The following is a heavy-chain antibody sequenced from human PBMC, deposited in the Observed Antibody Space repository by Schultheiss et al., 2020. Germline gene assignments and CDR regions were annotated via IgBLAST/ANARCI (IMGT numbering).Heavy chain of an antibody. CDR1: GFTFSSYG. V-gene: IGHV3-33*08. CDR3: ARDSGYDYSNWFDP. D-gene: IGHD5-12*01. J-gene: IGHJ5*02. Sequence: GGSLRLSCAASGFTFSSYGMHWVRQAPGKGLEWVARIWFDGSNEDYADPVKGRFTISRDNSKNTLYLQMNSLRAEDTAVYYCARDSGYDYSNWFDPWGQGTLVTVAS. CDR2: IWFDGSNE.